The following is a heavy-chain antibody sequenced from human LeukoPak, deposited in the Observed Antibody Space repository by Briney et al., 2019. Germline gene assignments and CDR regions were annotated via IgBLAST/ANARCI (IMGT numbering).Heavy chain of an antibody. CDR3: AREETWFSTTWYSFDY. CDR2: INSDGSST. V-gene: IGHV3-74*01. J-gene: IGHJ4*02. Sequence: GGSLRLSCAASRFTFSTYWMHWVRQAPGKGLVWVSRINSDGSSTGYADSVKGRFTISRDNSKNTLFLQMNSLRTEDTAVFYCAREETWFSTTWYSFDYWGQGTLVTVSS. CDR1: RFTFSTYW. D-gene: IGHD2-2*01.